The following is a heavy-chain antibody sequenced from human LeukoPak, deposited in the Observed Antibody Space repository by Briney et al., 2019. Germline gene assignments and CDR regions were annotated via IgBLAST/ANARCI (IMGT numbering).Heavy chain of an antibody. D-gene: IGHD3-10*01. Sequence: SETLSLTCAVYGGSFSGYYWSWIRQPPGKGLEWIGEINHSGSTNYNPSLKSRVTISVDTSKNQFSLKLSSVTAADTAVYYCARELPYGSGSYLGYNWFDPWGQGTLATVSS. J-gene: IGHJ5*02. CDR1: GGSFSGYY. CDR2: INHSGST. V-gene: IGHV4-34*01. CDR3: ARELPYGSGSYLGYNWFDP.